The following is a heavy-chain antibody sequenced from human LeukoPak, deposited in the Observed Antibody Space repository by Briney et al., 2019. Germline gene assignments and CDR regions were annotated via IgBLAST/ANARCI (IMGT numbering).Heavy chain of an antibody. CDR2: IYHSGST. Sequence: SGTLSLTCAVSGGSISSSNWWSWVRQTPGKGLEWIGDIYHSGSTIYNPSLKSRVTISVDKSKNQFSLKLTSVTAADTAVYYCARVYTARTSFDYWGQGTLVTVSS. CDR1: GGSISSSNW. D-gene: IGHD2-2*02. CDR3: ARVYTARTSFDY. V-gene: IGHV4-4*02. J-gene: IGHJ4*02.